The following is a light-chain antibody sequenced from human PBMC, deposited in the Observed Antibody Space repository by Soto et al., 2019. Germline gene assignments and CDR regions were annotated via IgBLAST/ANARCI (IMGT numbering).Light chain of an antibody. CDR1: QGIGNF. V-gene: IGKV1-39*01. CDR3: HHTYSVPPT. J-gene: IGKJ3*01. Sequence: IQMTPSPASLSASVGDRVTITCRASQGIGNFLNWYQQKPGQPPKLLIYAASSLHNGVPAGFSGSGSGIDFTLTITSLQPEDFATYYCHHTYSVPPTFGPGTKVDIK. CDR2: AAS.